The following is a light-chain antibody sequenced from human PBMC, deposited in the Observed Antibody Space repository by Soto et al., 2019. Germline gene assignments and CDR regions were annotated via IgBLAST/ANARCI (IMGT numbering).Light chain of an antibody. Sequence: QSALTQPASISGSPGQSITISCTGTGSAVGTYNLVSWYQQHPGKAPNLIIYEGNKRPSGVSRRFSGSKSANTASLTISGLQAEDEAEYYCASWDDRLGAVIFGGGTKLTVL. J-gene: IGLJ2*01. CDR3: ASWDDRLGAVI. V-gene: IGLV2-23*01. CDR1: GSAVGTYNL. CDR2: EGN.